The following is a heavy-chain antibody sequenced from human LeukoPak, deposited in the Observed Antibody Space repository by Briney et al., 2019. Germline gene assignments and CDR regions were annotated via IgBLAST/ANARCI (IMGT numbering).Heavy chain of an antibody. CDR2: IYPGDSET. Sequence: ESLKISCKGSGNSFTSYWIGWVRQMPGKGLGLRRIIYPGDSETIYSTSFQGQVTISVDKSISTAYLQWRSLNPSDTAMYYSARRYYYDGSGFFAFDIWGQGTMVTVSS. CDR3: ARRYYYDGSGFFAFDI. D-gene: IGHD3-22*01. CDR1: GNSFTSYW. V-gene: IGHV5-51*01. J-gene: IGHJ3*02.